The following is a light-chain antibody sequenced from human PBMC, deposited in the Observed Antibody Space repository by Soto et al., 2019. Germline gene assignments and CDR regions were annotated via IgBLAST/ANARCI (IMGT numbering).Light chain of an antibody. Sequence: DIQLTQSPSFLSASVGDRVTITCRASQGISSHLAWYQQQPGKAPKLLIYVASTLQSGVPSRFSGSGSGTEFTLTISGLQPEDCASYYCQQLNSYPITFGQGTRLDIK. V-gene: IGKV1-9*01. CDR2: VAS. CDR3: QQLNSYPIT. J-gene: IGKJ5*01. CDR1: QGISSH.